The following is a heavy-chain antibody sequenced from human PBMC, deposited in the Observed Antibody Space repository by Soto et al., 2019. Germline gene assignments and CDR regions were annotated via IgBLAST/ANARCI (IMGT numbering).Heavy chain of an antibody. J-gene: IGHJ6*03. CDR2: ISAYNGNT. CDR3: ARVKVRDIVVVPAARAAYYYYMDV. V-gene: IGHV1-18*01. CDR1: GYTFTSYG. Sequence: QVQLVQSGAEVKKPGASVKVSCKASGYTFTSYGISWVRQAPGQGLEWMGWISAYNGNTNYAQKLQGRVTMTTDPSTSTAYMELRSLRSDDTAVYYCARVKVRDIVVVPAARAAYYYYMDVWGKGTTVTVSS. D-gene: IGHD2-2*01.